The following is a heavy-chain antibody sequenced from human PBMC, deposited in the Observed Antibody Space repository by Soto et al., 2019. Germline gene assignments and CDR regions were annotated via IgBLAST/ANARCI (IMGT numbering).Heavy chain of an antibody. J-gene: IGHJ4*02. CDR2: TYYRAKWYN. V-gene: IGHV6-1*01. CDR3: ARLIGNSWFSD. Sequence: QVQLQQSGPGLVRPSQTLSLTCVISGDSVASNSATWDWIRQSPSRGLEWLGRTYYRAKWYNDYADPVHRRITINPDTTNTQSAMHLDSVIPEDTAMHYGARLIGNSWFSDWGQGTLVTVSS. CDR1: GDSVASNSAT. D-gene: IGHD6-13*01.